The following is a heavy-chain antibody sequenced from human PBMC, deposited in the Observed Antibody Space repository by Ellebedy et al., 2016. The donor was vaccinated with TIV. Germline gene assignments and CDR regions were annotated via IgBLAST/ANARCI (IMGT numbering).Heavy chain of an antibody. V-gene: IGHV3-7*03. CDR2: IKQDGSEK. D-gene: IGHD2-15*01. J-gene: IGHJ2*01. CDR1: GFTFSSYW. CDR3: ARDLGIVVVEDWYFDL. Sequence: GESLKISCAASGFTFSSYWMSWVRQAPGKGLEWVANIKQDGSEKYYVDSVKGRFTISRDNAKNSLYLQMNSLRAEDTAVYYCARDLGIVVVEDWYFDLWGRGTLVTVSS.